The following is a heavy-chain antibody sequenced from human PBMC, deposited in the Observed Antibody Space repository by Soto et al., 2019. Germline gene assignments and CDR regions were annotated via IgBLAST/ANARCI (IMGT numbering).Heavy chain of an antibody. J-gene: IGHJ4*02. CDR2: INHSGST. CDR1: GGSISSSNW. Sequence: SETLSLTCAVSGGSISSSNWHWCGRQPPGEGVEGFGGINHSGSTSYSHSLDSSVTTSADKSKNKLSLRLSSVTAADTAIYYWESRYSSYSLCDCFDYWGQGTLVTVSS. CDR3: ESRYSSYSLCDCFDY. D-gene: IGHD6-19*01. V-gene: IGHV4-4*02.